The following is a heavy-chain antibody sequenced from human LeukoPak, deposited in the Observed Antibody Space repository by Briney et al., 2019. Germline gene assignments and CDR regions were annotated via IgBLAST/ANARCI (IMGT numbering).Heavy chain of an antibody. CDR1: GYTYTSYW. Sequence: GESLKISCKGSGYTYTSYWIGWVRQMPGKGLEWMGIIYPGDSDTRYSPSFQGRVTISADKSISTAYLQWNSLKASDTAMYYCARLRPQDAYIWGQGTMVSVSS. CDR3: ARLRPQDAYI. CDR2: IYPGDSDT. J-gene: IGHJ3*02. V-gene: IGHV5-51*01. D-gene: IGHD3-16*01.